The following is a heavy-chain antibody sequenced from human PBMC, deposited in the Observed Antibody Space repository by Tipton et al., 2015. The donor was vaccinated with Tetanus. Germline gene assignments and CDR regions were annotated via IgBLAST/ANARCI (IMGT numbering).Heavy chain of an antibody. Sequence: SLRLSCAASGFTFRNYWMHWVRQAPGKGLVWVSAISISGDSTYHADSVKGRFTISRDNSKDTLYLQMHSLRVEDTAVYYCAKEIRPNDSWGQGTLVTVSS. D-gene: IGHD3-16*01. V-gene: IGHV3-23*01. CDR2: ISISGDST. J-gene: IGHJ4*02. CDR3: AKEIRPNDS. CDR1: GFTFRNYW.